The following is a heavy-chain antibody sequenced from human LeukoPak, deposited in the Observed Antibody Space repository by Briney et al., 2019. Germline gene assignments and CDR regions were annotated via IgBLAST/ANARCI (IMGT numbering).Heavy chain of an antibody. J-gene: IGHJ5*02. V-gene: IGHV1-69*13. CDR2: IIPIFGTA. CDR3: ARDPSVTIFGVVMDENWFDP. D-gene: IGHD3-3*01. Sequence: ASVKVSCKASGCTFSSYAISWVRQAPGQGLEWMGGIIPIFGTANYAQKFQGRVTITADESTSTAYMELSSLRSEDTAVYYCARDPSVTIFGVVMDENWFDPWGQGTLVTVSS. CDR1: GCTFSSYA.